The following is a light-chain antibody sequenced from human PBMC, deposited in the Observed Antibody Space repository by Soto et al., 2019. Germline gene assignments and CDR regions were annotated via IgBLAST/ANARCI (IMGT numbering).Light chain of an antibody. CDR3: QQYNDWPPYT. Sequence: EIVMTQSPATLSVSPGDRATLSCRASQSVSSNLAWYQQIPGQAPRLLIYGASTRATGIPARFSGSGSGTDFTLTISSLQSEDFAVYYCQQYNDWPPYTFGQGTNLEIK. V-gene: IGKV3-15*01. CDR2: GAS. CDR1: QSVSSN. J-gene: IGKJ2*01.